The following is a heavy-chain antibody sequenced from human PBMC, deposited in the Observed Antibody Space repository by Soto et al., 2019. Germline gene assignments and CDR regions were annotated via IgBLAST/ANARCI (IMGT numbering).Heavy chain of an antibody. CDR3: ARHQRWRGGWFAP. J-gene: IGHJ5*02. V-gene: IGHV4-39*01. D-gene: IGHD2-15*01. CDR2: IYYSGST. Sequence: QHQGKGREWIGSIYYSGSTYNNPSLKSRVTISVDTSKNQFSLKLSSVTAADTAVYYCARHQRWRGGWFAPWGQGTLVTVSS.